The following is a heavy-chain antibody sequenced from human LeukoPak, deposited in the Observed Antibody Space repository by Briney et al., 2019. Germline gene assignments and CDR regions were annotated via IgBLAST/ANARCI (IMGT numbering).Heavy chain of an antibody. Sequence: SETPSLTCAVYGGSFSGYYWSWIRQPPGKGLEWIGEINHSGSTNYNPSLKSRVTISVDTSKNQFSLKLSSVTAADTAVYYCARGGGLGSSSAWFDPWGQGTLVTVSS. V-gene: IGHV4-34*01. J-gene: IGHJ5*02. CDR2: INHSGST. CDR1: GGSFSGYY. CDR3: ARGGGLGSSSAWFDP. D-gene: IGHD6-13*01.